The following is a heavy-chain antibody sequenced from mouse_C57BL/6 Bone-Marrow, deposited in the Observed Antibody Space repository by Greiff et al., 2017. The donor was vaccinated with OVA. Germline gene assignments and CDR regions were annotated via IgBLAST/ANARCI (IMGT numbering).Heavy chain of an antibody. CDR1: GYTFTSYW. D-gene: IGHD2-1*01. V-gene: IGHV1-59*01. CDR2: IDPSDSYT. J-gene: IGHJ4*01. Sequence: QVQLQQPGAELVRPGTSVKLSYKASGYTFTSYWMHWVKQRPGQGLEWIGVIDPSDSYTNYNQKFKGKATLTVDTSSSTAYMQLSSLTSEDSAVYYCARRGYYGWGQGTSVTVSS. CDR3: ARRGYYG.